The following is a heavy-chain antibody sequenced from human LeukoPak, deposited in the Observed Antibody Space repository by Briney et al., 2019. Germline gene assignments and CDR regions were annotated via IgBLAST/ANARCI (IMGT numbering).Heavy chain of an antibody. V-gene: IGHV4-38-2*02. D-gene: IGHD3-10*01. CDR3: AREFHYYGSGMDY. Sequence: PSETLSLTCTVSGHSISSGHYWGWIRPPPGKGLEWIGSIHYTENRYFNPSLKSRVIMSVDTTKNQFSLKLTSVTAADTAVYYCAREFHYYGSGMDYWGQGSLGTVSA. CDR1: GHSISSGHY. CDR2: IHYTENR. J-gene: IGHJ4*02.